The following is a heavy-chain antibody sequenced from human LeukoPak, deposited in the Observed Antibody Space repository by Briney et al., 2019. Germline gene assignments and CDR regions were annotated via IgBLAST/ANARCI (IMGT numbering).Heavy chain of an antibody. J-gene: IGHJ4*02. CDR2: IIPIFGTA. CDR1: GGTFSSYA. CDR3: AGAGVYCGGDCYTDY. Sequence: ASVKVSCKASGGTFSSYAISWVRQAPGRGLEWMGRIIPIFGTANYAQKFQGRVTITTDESTSTAYMELSSLRSEDTAVYYCAGAGVYCGGDCYTDYWGREPWSPSPQ. V-gene: IGHV1-69*05. D-gene: IGHD2-21*02.